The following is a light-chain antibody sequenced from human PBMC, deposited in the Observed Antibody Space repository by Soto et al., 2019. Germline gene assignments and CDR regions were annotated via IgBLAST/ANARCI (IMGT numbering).Light chain of an antibody. CDR1: QSVSSY. CDR3: QQGS. V-gene: IGKV3-11*01. J-gene: IGKJ4*01. CDR2: DAS. Sequence: EIVLTQSPATLSLSPGERATLSCRASQSVSSYLAWHQQKPGQTPRLLIYDASNRATGIPARFSGSGSGTDFTLTISRLEPEDFAVYYCQQGSFGGGTKVDIK.